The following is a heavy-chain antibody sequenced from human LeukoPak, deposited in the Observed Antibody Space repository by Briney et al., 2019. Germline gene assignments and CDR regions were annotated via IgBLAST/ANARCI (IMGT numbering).Heavy chain of an antibody. CDR2: TYYGGST. CDR1: GDSISSSSYY. CDR3: ARGLFGDSSGSYYFDY. Sequence: SETLSLTCTVSGDSISSSSYYWGWIRQPPGKGLEWIGSTYYGGSTYYNPSLKSRVTISADTSKTQFSLKLSSVTAADTAVYYCARGLFGDSSGSYYFDYWGQGTLVTVSS. D-gene: IGHD6-19*01. V-gene: IGHV4-39*07. J-gene: IGHJ4*02.